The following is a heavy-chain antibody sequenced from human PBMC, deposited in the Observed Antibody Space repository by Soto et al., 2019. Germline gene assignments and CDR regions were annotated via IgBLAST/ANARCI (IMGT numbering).Heavy chain of an antibody. D-gene: IGHD6-19*01. V-gene: IGHV1-2*04. CDR1: GYTFTGYH. CDR3: ARYSIGWIAFDS. CDR2: INPNSGGT. Sequence: QVQLVQSGAEVKKPGGSVKVSCKASGYTFTGYHMHWVRQASGQALEWMGWINPNSGGTNYAQKFQGWVTMTRETSIGTAYMELSRLRSDDTAVEYCARYSIGWIAFDSLGQGAKVTVSS. J-gene: IGHJ3*02.